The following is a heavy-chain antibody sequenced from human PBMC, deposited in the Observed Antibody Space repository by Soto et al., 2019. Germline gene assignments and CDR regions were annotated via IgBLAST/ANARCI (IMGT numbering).Heavy chain of an antibody. CDR1: GFTFSSYA. CDR3: ANQRDIGHYVVSDY. D-gene: IGHD2-15*01. CDR2: ISVSGDNT. Sequence: EVQLLESGGGLVQPGGSLRLSCAPSGFTFSSYAMSWVRQAPGKGLEWVSVISVSGDNTYYADSVRGRFTISRDNSKNKLYLQMNILRLEDTAIYYCANQRDIGHYVVSDYWCQGTLVTVAS. J-gene: IGHJ4*02. V-gene: IGHV3-23*01.